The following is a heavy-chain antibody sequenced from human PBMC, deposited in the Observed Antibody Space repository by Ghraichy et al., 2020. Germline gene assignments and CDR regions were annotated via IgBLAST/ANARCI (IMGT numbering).Heavy chain of an antibody. CDR3: AKEDYDSSGYYYVGYFDY. CDR2: ISGSGDST. V-gene: IGHV3-23*01. CDR1: GFTLSSYA. J-gene: IGHJ4*02. Sequence: GGSLRLSCAASGFTLSSYAMSWVRQAPGKGLEWVSAISGSGDSTYYADSVKGRFTISRDNSKNTLYLQMNSLRAEDTAVYYCAKEDYDSSGYYYVGYFDYWGQGTLVTVSS. D-gene: IGHD3-22*01.